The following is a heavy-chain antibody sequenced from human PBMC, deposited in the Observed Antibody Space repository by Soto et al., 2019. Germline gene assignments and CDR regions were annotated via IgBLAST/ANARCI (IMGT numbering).Heavy chain of an antibody. CDR3: ARDSRLRSALDY. D-gene: IGHD4-17*01. CDR2: IYYSGST. V-gene: IGHV4-31*03. J-gene: IGHJ4*02. Sequence: LSLTCTVSGGSISSGGYYWSWIRQHPGKGLEWIGYIYYSGSTYYNPSLKSRVTISVDTSKNQFSLKLSSVTAADTAVYYCARDSRLRSALDYWGQGTLVTVSS. CDR1: GGSISSGGYY.